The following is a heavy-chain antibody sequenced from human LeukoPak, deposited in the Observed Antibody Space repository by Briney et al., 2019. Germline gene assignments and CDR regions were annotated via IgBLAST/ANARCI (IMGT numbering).Heavy chain of an antibody. D-gene: IGHD2-21*01. CDR1: GFTFRSYG. J-gene: IGHJ6*02. V-gene: IGHV3-33*06. CDR2: IWYDGSNK. CDR3: AKAPVWNYYYGLDV. Sequence: PGRSLRLSCAASGFTFRSYGMHWVRQAPGEGLEWVAVIWYDGSNKNYADSVKGRFTISRENSNNTLYLHMDSLRAEDTAVYYCAKAPVWNYYYGLDVWAKGPQSPSL.